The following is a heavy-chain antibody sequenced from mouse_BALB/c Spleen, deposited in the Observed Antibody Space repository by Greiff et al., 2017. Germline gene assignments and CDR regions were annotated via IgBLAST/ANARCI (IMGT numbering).Heavy chain of an antibody. V-gene: IGHV14-4*02. CDR3: NRGLTGTPYYAMDY. CDR1: GFNIKDYY. J-gene: IGHJ4*01. CDR2: IDPENGDT. D-gene: IGHD4-1*01. Sequence: EVQLVESGAELVRSGASVKLSCTASGFNIKDYYMHWVKQRPEQGLEWIGWIDPENGDTEYAPKFQGKATMTADTSSNTAYLQLSSLTSEDTAVYYCNRGLTGTPYYAMDYWGQGTSVTVSS.